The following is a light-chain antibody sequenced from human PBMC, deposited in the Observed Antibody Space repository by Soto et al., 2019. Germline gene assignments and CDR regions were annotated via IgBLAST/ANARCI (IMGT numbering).Light chain of an antibody. V-gene: IGLV1-47*01. CDR3: SSYTGSSALVYV. Sequence: QSVLTQPPSASGTPGQRVTISCSGSSSNIGSNYVYWYQQLPGTAPKLLIYRNNQRPSGVPDRFSGSKSGTSASLAISGLRFEDEADYYCSSYTGSSALVYVFGTGTKLTVL. CDR2: RNN. J-gene: IGLJ1*01. CDR1: SSNIGSNY.